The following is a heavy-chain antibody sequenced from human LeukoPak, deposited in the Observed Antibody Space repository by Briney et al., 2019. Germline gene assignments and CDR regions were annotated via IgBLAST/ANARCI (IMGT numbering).Heavy chain of an antibody. J-gene: IGHJ4*02. CDR3: ARVKASSTSWTYDQ. V-gene: IGHV4-4*07. D-gene: IGHD2-2*01. CDR1: GGSTNSYY. CDR2: IYSSGST. Sequence: SETLSLTCSVSGGSTNSYYWSWIRQSGGKGLEWIGRIYSSGSTVYNPSLNSRLTMSIDTSKNQFSLTLKSVTATDTAVYYCARVKASSTSWTYDQWGQGALVTVSS.